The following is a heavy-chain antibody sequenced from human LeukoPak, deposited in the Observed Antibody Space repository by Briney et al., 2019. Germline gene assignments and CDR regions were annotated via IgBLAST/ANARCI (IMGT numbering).Heavy chain of an antibody. V-gene: IGHV4-59*05. CDR1: GGSISSYY. CDR3: ARDNGMYYYGSGSYSPFDY. D-gene: IGHD3-10*01. CDR2: IYHSGST. Sequence: SETLSLTCTVSGGSISSYYWSWIRQPPGKGLEWIGGIYHSGSTYYNPSLKSRVTISVDTSKNQFSLKLSSVTAADTAVYYCARDNGMYYYGSGSYSPFDYWGQGTLVTVSS. J-gene: IGHJ4*02.